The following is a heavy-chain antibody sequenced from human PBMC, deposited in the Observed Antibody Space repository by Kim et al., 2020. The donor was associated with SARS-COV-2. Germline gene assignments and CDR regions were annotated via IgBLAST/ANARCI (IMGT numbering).Heavy chain of an antibody. V-gene: IGHV3-23*01. CDR3: AKSVPIGFTVTTRGSFDP. Sequence: GGSLRLSCAASGFTFSSYAMSWVRQAPGKGLEWVSAISGSGGSTYYADSVKGRFTISRDNSKNTLYLQMNSLRAEDTAVYYCAKSVPIGFTVTTRGSFDPWGQGTLVTVSS. CDR1: GFTFSSYA. J-gene: IGHJ5*02. CDR2: ISGSGGST. D-gene: IGHD4-17*01.